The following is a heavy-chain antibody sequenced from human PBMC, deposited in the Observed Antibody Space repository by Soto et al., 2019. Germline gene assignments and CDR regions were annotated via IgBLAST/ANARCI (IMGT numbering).Heavy chain of an antibody. CDR1: GFTFSSYH. J-gene: IGHJ4*02. CDR2: ISSSNTYI. CDR3: ARSPTVVTGVD. D-gene: IGHD4-17*01. Sequence: EVQLVESGGGLVKPGGSLRLSCAASGFTFSSYHMNWVRQAPGKGLEWVSSISSSNTYIYYADSVKGRFTISRDNAKNSVYLQMNSLRAEDTAVYYCARSPTVVTGVDWGQGTLVTVSS. V-gene: IGHV3-21*01.